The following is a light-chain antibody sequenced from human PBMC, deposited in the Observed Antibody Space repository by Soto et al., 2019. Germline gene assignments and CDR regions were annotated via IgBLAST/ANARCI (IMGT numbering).Light chain of an antibody. V-gene: IGLV2-23*01. J-gene: IGLJ2*01. Sequence: QSALAQHASVSGSPGQSITISCTGTSSDIGCYNLGSWYRQDPGKAPKLIIYEDNKRPSGVSNRFSGSKSGNTASLTISGLQAEDEDDYYCCSYAGDSTWVFGGGTKLTVL. CDR1: SSDIGCYNL. CDR3: CSYAGDSTWV. CDR2: EDN.